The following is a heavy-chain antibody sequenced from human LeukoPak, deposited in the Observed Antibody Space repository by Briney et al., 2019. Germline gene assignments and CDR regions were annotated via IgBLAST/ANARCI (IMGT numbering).Heavy chain of an antibody. Sequence: ASVKVSCKASGYTFTGYYMHWVRQAPGQGLEWMGWINPNSGGTNYAQKFQGRVTMTRDTSISTAYMELSRLRSDDTAVYYCARDQTGSYFVTWSFDYWGQGTLVTVSS. CDR1: GYTFTGYY. D-gene: IGHD1-26*01. J-gene: IGHJ4*02. V-gene: IGHV1-2*02. CDR2: INPNSGGT. CDR3: ARDQTGSYFVTWSFDY.